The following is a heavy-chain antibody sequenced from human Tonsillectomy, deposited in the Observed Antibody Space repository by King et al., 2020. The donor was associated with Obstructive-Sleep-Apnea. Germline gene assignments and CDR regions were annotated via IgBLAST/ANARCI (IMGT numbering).Heavy chain of an antibody. Sequence: QLVQSGGDLVQPGGSLRLSCVASGFTFSDKYFTWVRQAPGKGLDWISIIYSGGITYYADSVKGRFTISRHNSRNTVYLQMNSLTVADTAVYFCARGLPHEEVTAIPGAFDIXGRGTVVTVSS. CDR2: IYSGGIT. V-gene: IGHV3-53*04. CDR3: ARGLPHEEVTAIPGAFDI. CDR1: GFTFSDKY. J-gene: IGHJ3*02. D-gene: IGHD2-21*02.